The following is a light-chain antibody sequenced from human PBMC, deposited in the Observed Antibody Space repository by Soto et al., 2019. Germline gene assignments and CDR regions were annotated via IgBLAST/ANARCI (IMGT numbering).Light chain of an antibody. Sequence: QSVLTQSASVSGSPGQSITISCTGTSSDVGNYNYVSWYQQHPGEAPKLIIFNVNNRPSGVSNRFSGSKSGNTASLTISGLQAEDEADYYCSSFTSSTTYVFGTGTKVTVL. J-gene: IGLJ1*01. CDR2: NVN. CDR3: SSFTSSTTYV. V-gene: IGLV2-14*01. CDR1: SSDVGNYNY.